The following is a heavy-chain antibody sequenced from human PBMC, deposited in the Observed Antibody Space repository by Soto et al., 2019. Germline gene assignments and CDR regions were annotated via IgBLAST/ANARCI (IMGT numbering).Heavy chain of an antibody. D-gene: IGHD3-10*02. J-gene: IGHJ5*02. CDR3: ARGCKGDCSATRNWFDP. CDR2: ISYDGSNK. V-gene: IGHV3-30-3*01. CDR1: GFTFSSYA. Sequence: QVQLVESGGGVVQPGRSLRLSCAASGFTFSSYAMHCVRQAPGKGLEWVAVISYDGSNKYYADSVKGRFTISRDNSKNTLYLQMNSLRAEDTVVYYCARGCKGDCSATRNWFDPWGQGTLVTVSS.